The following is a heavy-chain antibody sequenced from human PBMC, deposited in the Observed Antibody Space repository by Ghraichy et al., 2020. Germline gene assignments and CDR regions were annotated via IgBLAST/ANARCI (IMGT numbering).Heavy chain of an antibody. D-gene: IGHD2-2*01. CDR3: ARGKRVGVVVVPAALDAFDI. V-gene: IGHV4-34*01. J-gene: IGHJ3*02. CDR1: GGSFSGYY. CDR2: INHSGST. Sequence: SETPSLTCAVYGGSFSGYYWSWIRQPPGKGLEWIGEINHSGSTNYNPSLKSRVTISVDTSKNQFSLKLSSVTAADTAVYYCARGKRVGVVVVPAALDAFDIWGQGTMVTVSS.